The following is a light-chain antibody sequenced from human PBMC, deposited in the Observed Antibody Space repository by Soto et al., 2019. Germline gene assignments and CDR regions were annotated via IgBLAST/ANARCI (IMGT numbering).Light chain of an antibody. CDR1: QAISDW. CDR3: QQYHTYST. CDR2: DVS. V-gene: IGKV1-5*01. J-gene: IGKJ1*01. Sequence: DIQMTQSPSTLSASVGDRVSITCRASQAISDWLAWYQQKPGQVPELLIFDVSTSESGVPSRFSGSRSGTEFTLTISFLQPDDFATYFCQQYHTYSTFGQGTKVDIK.